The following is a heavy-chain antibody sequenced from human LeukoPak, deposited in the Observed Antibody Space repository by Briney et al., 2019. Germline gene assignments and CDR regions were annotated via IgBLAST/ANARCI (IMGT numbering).Heavy chain of an antibody. CDR1: GFTFSSYS. CDR3: ASSVGDLDYYYYYMDV. CDR2: ISSSSSTI. D-gene: IGHD2-21*01. Sequence: GGSLRLSSAASGFTFSSYSMNWVPQAPGKGLEWVSYISSSSSTIFYAAAVKGRFTISRDNAKNSVYLQMNSLRAEDTAVYYCASSVGDLDYYYYYMDVWGKGTTVTVSS. V-gene: IGHV3-48*01. J-gene: IGHJ6*03.